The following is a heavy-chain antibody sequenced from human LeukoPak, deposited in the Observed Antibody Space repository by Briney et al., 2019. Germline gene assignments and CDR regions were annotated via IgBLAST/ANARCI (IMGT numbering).Heavy chain of an antibody. CDR1: EYTFTGYF. CDR2: INPNSGDT. J-gene: IGHJ4*02. Sequence: GASVKVSCKASEYTFTGYFIHWVRQAPGQGLEGMGWINPNSGDTNYAQKFQGRVTMTRDTSVNTAYMDLISLRSDDTAVYHCASAYTGFEAFDYWGQGVPVTVSS. V-gene: IGHV1-2*02. CDR3: ASAYTGFEAFDY. D-gene: IGHD5-12*01.